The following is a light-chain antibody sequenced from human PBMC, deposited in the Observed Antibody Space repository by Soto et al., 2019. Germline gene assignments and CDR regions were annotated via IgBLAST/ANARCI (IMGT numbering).Light chain of an antibody. CDR1: QNIRRY. V-gene: IGKV1-39*01. CDR3: QHTYTAPIT. J-gene: IGKJ5*01. CDR2: GAS. Sequence: DIQMTQSPSSLSTSVGDRVTITCRASQNIRRYLNWYQQKPGKAPKLLIYGASSLQSGVPSRFIGSGSGTDFTLTISSLQPEDFATYYCQHTYTAPITFGQGTRLEI.